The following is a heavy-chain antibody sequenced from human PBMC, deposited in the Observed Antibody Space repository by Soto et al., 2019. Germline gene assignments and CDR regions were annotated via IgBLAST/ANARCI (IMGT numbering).Heavy chain of an antibody. J-gene: IGHJ4*02. V-gene: IGHV4-30-4*01. D-gene: IGHD7-27*01. CDR1: GDPLSSGDYY. CDR3: VKGTGTTARAVLFD. CDR2: LFYTGSS. Sequence: QVKLQESGPGVVKPSQTLSLTFTVSGDPLSSGDYYWSWIRQLPGKGLEWIGYLFYTGSSYYNPSLVSRVSISVDTAINPSSMTVDSVSAADKAVYYCVKGTGTTARAVLFDWGQVTLITVSS.